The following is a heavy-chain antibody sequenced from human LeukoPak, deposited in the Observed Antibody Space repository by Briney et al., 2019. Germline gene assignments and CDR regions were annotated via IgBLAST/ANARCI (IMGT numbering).Heavy chain of an antibody. Sequence: GGSLRLSCAASGFTFSSYAMSWVRQAPGKGLEWVSAISGSGGGTYYADSVKGRFTISRDNSKNTLYLQMNSLRAEDTAVYYCAKALAYCGGDCYSFGGFFDYWGQGTLVTVSS. V-gene: IGHV3-23*01. CDR3: AKALAYCGGDCYSFGGFFDY. J-gene: IGHJ4*02. CDR1: GFTFSSYA. CDR2: ISGSGGGT. D-gene: IGHD2-21*02.